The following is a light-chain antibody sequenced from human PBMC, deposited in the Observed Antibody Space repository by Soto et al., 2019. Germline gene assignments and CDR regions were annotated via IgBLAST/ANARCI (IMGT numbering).Light chain of an antibody. CDR2: GAS. Sequence: QLTQSPSSLSASVGDRVTITCRASQDVSRYLAWYQQKAGKAPKLLIYGASTLQSGVPSRFSGFGSGTEFTLTISSLQPEEFATYHCQQLQRTPFTFGRGTTVDV. J-gene: IGKJ3*01. CDR3: QQLQRTPFT. V-gene: IGKV1-9*01. CDR1: QDVSRY.